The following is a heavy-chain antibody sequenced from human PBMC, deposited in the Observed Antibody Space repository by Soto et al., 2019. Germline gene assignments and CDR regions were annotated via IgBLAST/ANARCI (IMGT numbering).Heavy chain of an antibody. CDR3: ARLVTYYYDSSGPDYNLFDP. CDR2: TYYRSKWYN. D-gene: IGHD3-22*01. CDR1: GDSVSSNSAA. V-gene: IGHV6-1*01. Sequence: SQTLSLTCAISGDSVSSNSAAWNWIRQSPSRGLEWLGRTYYRSKWYNDYAVSVKSRITINPDTSKNQFSLQLNSVTPEDTAVYYCARLVTYYYDSSGPDYNLFDPWGQGTLVTVSS. J-gene: IGHJ5*02.